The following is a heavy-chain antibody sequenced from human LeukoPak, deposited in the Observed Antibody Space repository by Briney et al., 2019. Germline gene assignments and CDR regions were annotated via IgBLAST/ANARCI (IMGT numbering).Heavy chain of an antibody. Sequence: PSETLSLTCTVSGGSISSGDYYWSWIRQPPGKGLEWIVYIYYSGSTYYSPSLKSRVTISVDTSKNQFSLKLSSVTAADTAVYYCARDDYGDYSAYDYWGQGTLVTVSS. CDR3: ARDDYGDYSAYDY. V-gene: IGHV4-30-4*01. CDR2: IYYSGST. CDR1: GGSISSGDYY. D-gene: IGHD4-17*01. J-gene: IGHJ4*02.